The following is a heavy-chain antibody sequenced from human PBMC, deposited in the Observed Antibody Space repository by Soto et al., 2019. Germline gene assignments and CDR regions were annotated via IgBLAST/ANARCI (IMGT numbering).Heavy chain of an antibody. CDR2: LNGDGSST. Sequence: PGGSLRLSCAASGFTFSGYWMHWVRQAPGKGLVWVSRLNGDGSSTTYADSVKGRFTISRDNAKNTLYLQMNSLRAEDTAVYYCARWGGITSRGFDYWGQGALVTVSS. CDR3: ARWGGITSRGFDY. V-gene: IGHV3-74*01. J-gene: IGHJ4*02. D-gene: IGHD1-20*01. CDR1: GFTFSGYW.